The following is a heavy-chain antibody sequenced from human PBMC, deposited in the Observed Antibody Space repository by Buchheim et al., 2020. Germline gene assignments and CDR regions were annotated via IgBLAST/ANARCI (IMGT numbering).Heavy chain of an antibody. CDR1: GFTFSNAW. J-gene: IGHJ1*01. D-gene: IGHD3-10*01. V-gene: IGHV3-15*01. Sequence: EVQLVESGGGLVKPGGSLRLSCAASGFTFSNAWMSWVRQAPGKGLEWVGRIKSTTDGGTTDYAAPVKGRFTISRDDSKITLYLQMNSLKTEDTAVYYCTTGVLLCLNWGEGTL. CDR3: TTGVLLCLN. CDR2: IKSTTDGGTT.